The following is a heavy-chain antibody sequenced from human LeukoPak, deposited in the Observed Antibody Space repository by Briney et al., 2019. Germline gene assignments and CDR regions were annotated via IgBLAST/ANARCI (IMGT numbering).Heavy chain of an antibody. CDR2: IYPGDSDT. Sequence: GQSLPFSCKGSGYSFTDYWIGWVRQMPGKGLEWMGIIYPGDSDTKYSPSFRGQVTISADKSISSAYLQWSSLKAPDTAMYYCARPVAASCPRCAFDIWGPGTMGTVSS. J-gene: IGHJ3*02. CDR3: ARPVAASCPRCAFDI. CDR1: GYSFTDYW. D-gene: IGHD2-2*01. V-gene: IGHV5-51*01.